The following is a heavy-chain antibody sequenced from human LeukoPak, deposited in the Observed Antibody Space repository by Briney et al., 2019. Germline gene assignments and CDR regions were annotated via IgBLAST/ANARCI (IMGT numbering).Heavy chain of an antibody. D-gene: IGHD6-13*01. V-gene: IGHV4-39*01. CDR3: ASLIAAADEFDY. J-gene: IGHJ4*02. CDR1: GGSISSSIYY. CDR2: IYYSGST. Sequence: SETLSLTCTVSGGSISSSIYYWGWIRQPPGKGLEWIGSIYYSGSTYYNPSLKSRVTISVDTSKNQFSLKLSSVTAADTAVYYCASLIAAADEFDYWGQGTLVTVSS.